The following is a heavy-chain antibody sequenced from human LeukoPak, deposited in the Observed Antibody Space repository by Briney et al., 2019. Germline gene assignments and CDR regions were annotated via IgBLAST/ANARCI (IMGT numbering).Heavy chain of an antibody. CDR1: GFTFSSYA. J-gene: IGHJ3*02. V-gene: IGHV3-30*14. D-gene: IGHD3-9*01. Sequence: PGGSLRLPCAASGFTFSSYAMHRGRQVPAKGLARVAVISYDGSNKYSADSGKGRFTISRDNSKNTLYLQMSSLRAEDTAVYYCVRDRGRNIFTGYSYAFDIWGQGTMVTVSS. CDR3: VRDRGRNIFTGYSYAFDI. CDR2: ISYDGSNK.